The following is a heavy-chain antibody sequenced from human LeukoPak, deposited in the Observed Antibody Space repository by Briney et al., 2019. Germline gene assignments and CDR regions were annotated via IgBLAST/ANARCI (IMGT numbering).Heavy chain of an antibody. Sequence: PGGSLRLSCAASGFTFSNYSMNWVRQAPGKGLEWVSYISSSGSTIYYADSVKGRFTISRDNAKNSLYLQMNSLRAEDTAVYYCAREGEQQLVLDAFDIWGQGTMVTVSS. CDR3: AREGEQQLVLDAFDI. CDR1: GFTFSNYS. D-gene: IGHD6-13*01. J-gene: IGHJ3*02. CDR2: ISSSGSTI. V-gene: IGHV3-48*04.